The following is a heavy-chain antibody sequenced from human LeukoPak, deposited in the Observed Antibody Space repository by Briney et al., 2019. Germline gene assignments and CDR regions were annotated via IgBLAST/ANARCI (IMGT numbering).Heavy chain of an antibody. CDR1: EFTFSDYY. D-gene: IGHD5-18*01. CDR2: IKKDGSEK. Sequence: GGSLRLSCAASEFTFSDYYMSWVRQAPGKGLEWVANIKKDGSEKYYVDSVKGRFTISRDNAKTSLYLQMNSLRAEDTAVYYCARDLSGVAGYTYGRGIDYWGQGTLVTVSS. V-gene: IGHV3-7*01. J-gene: IGHJ4*02. CDR3: ARDLSGVAGYTYGRGIDY.